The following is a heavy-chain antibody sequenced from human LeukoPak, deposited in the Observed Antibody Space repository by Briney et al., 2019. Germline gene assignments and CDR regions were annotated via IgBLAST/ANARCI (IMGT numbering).Heavy chain of an antibody. CDR2: INHSGST. CDR1: GGSFSGYY. Sequence: PSETLSLTCAVYGGSFSGYYWSWIRQPPGKGLEWTGEINHSGSTNYNPSLKSRVTISVDTSKNQFSLKLSSVTAADTAVYYCASGYLYYYYMDVWGKGTTVTVSS. V-gene: IGHV4-34*01. CDR3: ASGYLYYYYMDV. J-gene: IGHJ6*03.